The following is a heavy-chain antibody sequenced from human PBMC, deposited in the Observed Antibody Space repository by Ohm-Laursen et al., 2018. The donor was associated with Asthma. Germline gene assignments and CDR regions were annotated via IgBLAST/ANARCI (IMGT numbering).Heavy chain of an antibody. V-gene: IGHV4-61*08. J-gene: IGHJ6*02. Sequence: GTLSLTCTVSGGSTSSGGYYWSWIRQPPGKGLEWIGEIYHSGSTNYNPSLKSRVTISVDKSKNQFSLKLSSVTAADTAVYYCARDLPRGMDVWGQGTTVTVSS. CDR1: GGSTSSGGYY. CDR2: IYHSGST. CDR3: ARDLPRGMDV.